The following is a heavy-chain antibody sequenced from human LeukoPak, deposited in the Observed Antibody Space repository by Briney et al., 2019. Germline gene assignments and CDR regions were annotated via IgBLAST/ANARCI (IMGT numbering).Heavy chain of an antibody. CDR1: GFTFSNYE. CDR2: IGSSGTTI. Sequence: PGGSLRLSCAASGFTFSNYEMNWVRQAPGKGLEWVSYIGSSGTTIYYAHSVKGRFTISRDNAKKSLYLQMNSLRAEDTAVYYCARGGITGTLDHWCQGTLVTVSS. CDR3: ARGGITGTLDH. V-gene: IGHV3-48*03. D-gene: IGHD1-7*01. J-gene: IGHJ4*02.